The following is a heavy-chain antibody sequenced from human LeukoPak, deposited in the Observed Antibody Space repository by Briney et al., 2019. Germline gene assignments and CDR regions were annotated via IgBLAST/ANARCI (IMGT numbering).Heavy chain of an antibody. CDR3: VRDADWAFNY. D-gene: IGHD3-9*01. CDR2: ITPEGRRK. Sequence: GGSLRLSCAASGFTFSSYGMHWARQRPGKGLEWVANITPEGRRKNYADSARGRFTISRDNAQNSLSLQMTSLRVEDTAVYYCVRDADWAFNYWGQGALVTVSS. J-gene: IGHJ4*02. V-gene: IGHV3-7*03. CDR1: GFTFSSYG.